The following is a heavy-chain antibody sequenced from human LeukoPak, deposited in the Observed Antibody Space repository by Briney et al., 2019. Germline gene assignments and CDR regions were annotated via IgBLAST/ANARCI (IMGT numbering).Heavy chain of an antibody. J-gene: IGHJ3*02. V-gene: IGHV5-51*01. Sequence: GESLKISCKTSGYTFINFWIAWVRQVPGKGLEWMGIIHPGDSDTRYSPSFQGQVNISADKPISTAYLQWNNLKASDTAMYYCAGQDMVVVATATRAFDIWGQGTMVTVSS. D-gene: IGHD2-15*01. CDR3: AGQDMVVVATATRAFDI. CDR1: GYTFINFW. CDR2: IHPGDSDT.